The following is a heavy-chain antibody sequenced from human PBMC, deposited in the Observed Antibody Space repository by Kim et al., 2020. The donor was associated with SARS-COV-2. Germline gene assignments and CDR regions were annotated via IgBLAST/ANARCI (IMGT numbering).Heavy chain of an antibody. CDR1: DFNFGRYA. CDR3: SGDPNGDYLGAFDD. D-gene: IGHD4-17*01. Sequence: GGSLRLSCTASDFNFGRYAMTWVRQAPGKGLEWVSSITTSGGTTSYGVSVEGRFTISRDNFKKILYLQMNSLRAEDTAVYYCSGDPNGDYLGAFDDWDQGTMVTVSS. CDR2: ITTSGGTT. V-gene: IGHV3-23*01. J-gene: IGHJ3*01.